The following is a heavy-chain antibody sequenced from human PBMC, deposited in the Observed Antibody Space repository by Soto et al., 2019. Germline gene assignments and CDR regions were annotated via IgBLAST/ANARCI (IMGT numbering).Heavy chain of an antibody. CDR2: IYPGDSDT. CDR1: GYSFTSYW. CDR3: ARAHSSGYYPSAFDI. D-gene: IGHD3-22*01. Sequence: PGESLKISCKGSGYSFTSYWIGWVRQMPGKGLEWMGIIYPGDSDTRYSPSFQGQVTISADKSISTAYLQWSSLKASDTAMYYCARAHSSGYYPSAFDIWGQGTMVTVSS. J-gene: IGHJ3*02. V-gene: IGHV5-51*01.